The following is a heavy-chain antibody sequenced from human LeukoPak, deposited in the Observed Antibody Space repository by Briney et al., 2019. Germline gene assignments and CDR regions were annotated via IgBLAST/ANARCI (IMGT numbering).Heavy chain of an antibody. J-gene: IGHJ4*02. Sequence: GGSLRLSCAVSGFTFSSYWMHWVRQAPGKGLVGVSRIKSDGSRTDYADSVKGRFTISRDNAKNTLYLQMNSLRAEDTAVYYCGRELPFDYWGQGTLVTVSS. CDR1: GFTFSSYW. CDR2: IKSDGSRT. V-gene: IGHV3-74*01. CDR3: GRELPFDY. D-gene: IGHD2-15*01.